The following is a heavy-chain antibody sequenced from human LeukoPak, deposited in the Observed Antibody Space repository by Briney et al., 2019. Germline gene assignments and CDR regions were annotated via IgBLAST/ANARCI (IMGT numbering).Heavy chain of an antibody. Sequence: GGSLRLSCAVSGFTFSTYSMNWVRQAPGKGLEWVSSISGSSSYIYYADSVKGRFTISRDSAQNSLYLQMNSLRAENTAVYYCARGQSYGWFDPWGQGTLVTVSS. CDR2: ISGSSSYI. CDR3: ARGQSYGWFDP. J-gene: IGHJ5*02. V-gene: IGHV3-21*01. D-gene: IGHD5-18*01. CDR1: GFTFSTYS.